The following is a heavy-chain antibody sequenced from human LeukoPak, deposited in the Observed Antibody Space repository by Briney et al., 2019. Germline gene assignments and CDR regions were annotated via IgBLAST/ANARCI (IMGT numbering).Heavy chain of an antibody. CDR3: AKEHGYYHDSSGYYLAY. V-gene: IGHV3-33*06. D-gene: IGHD3-22*01. CDR2: IWYDGSNK. J-gene: IGHJ4*02. Sequence: GGSLRLSCAASGFTFSSYGMHWVRQAPGKGLEWVAVIWYDGSNKYYADSVKGRFTISRDNSKNTLCLQMNSLRAEDTAVYYCAKEHGYYHDSSGYYLAYWGQGTLVTVSS. CDR1: GFTFSSYG.